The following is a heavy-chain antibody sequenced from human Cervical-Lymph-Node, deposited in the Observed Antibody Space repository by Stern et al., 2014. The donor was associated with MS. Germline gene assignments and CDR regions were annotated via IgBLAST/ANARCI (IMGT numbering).Heavy chain of an antibody. CDR3: ARDLIGRDDS. Sequence: VQLVESGGGLVQPGGSLRISCADSESTFRTYWMHWVRQVPGKELMWVSLINEDLSTTNYADCVKARFTISRDNAMNTLYLQMNSLRAEDTGIYYFARDLIGRDDSWGQGTLFTVSS. J-gene: IGHJ4*02. CDR1: ESTFRTYW. CDR2: INEDLSTT. V-gene: IGHV3-74*01. D-gene: IGHD3-16*01.